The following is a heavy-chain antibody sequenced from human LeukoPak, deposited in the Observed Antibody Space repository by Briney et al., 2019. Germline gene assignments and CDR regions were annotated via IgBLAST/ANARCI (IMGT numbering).Heavy chain of an antibody. CDR3: ARVRKYSGYYSWYFDL. CDR1: GFTFSSYD. Sequence: GGSLRLSCAASGFTFSSYDMHWVCQATGKGLEWVSAIGTAGDTYYPGPVKGRFTISRENAKNSLYLQMNSLRAGDTAVYYCARVRKYSGYYSWYFDLWGRGTLVTVSS. CDR2: IGTAGDT. V-gene: IGHV3-13*01. D-gene: IGHD5-12*01. J-gene: IGHJ2*01.